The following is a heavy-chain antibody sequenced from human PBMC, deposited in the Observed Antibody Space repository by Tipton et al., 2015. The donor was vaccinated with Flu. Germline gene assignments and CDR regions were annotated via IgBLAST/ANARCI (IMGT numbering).Heavy chain of an antibody. D-gene: IGHD2/OR15-2a*01. CDR3: ATYFLGY. CDR2: IYSGGTT. V-gene: IGHV3-53*01. Sequence: SLRLSCAASGFSVSDNYMGWVRQAPGKGLEWVSLIYSGGTTYHVDSVKGRFTISRDNAKNSLYLQMNSLRAEDTAVYYCATYFLGYWGQGALVTVSS. J-gene: IGHJ4*02. CDR1: GFSVSDNY.